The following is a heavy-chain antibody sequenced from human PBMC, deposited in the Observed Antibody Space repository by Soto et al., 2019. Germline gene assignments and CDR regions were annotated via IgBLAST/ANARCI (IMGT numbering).Heavy chain of an antibody. CDR3: ANQGGYEFDY. CDR2: IHHSGST. Sequence: QVQLQESGPGLVKPSETLSLTCAVSGGSIISSNGWSWVRQPPGKGLEWIGEIHHSGSTKYNPSLKSRVTISVDTSNNQFSLNLKSVTAADTAVYYCANQGGYEFDYWGQGTLVTVSS. J-gene: IGHJ4*02. V-gene: IGHV4-4*02. D-gene: IGHD5-12*01. CDR1: GGSIISSNG.